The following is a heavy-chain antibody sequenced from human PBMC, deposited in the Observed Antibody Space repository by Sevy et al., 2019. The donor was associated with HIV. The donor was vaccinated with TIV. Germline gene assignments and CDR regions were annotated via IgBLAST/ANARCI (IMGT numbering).Heavy chain of an antibody. J-gene: IGHJ5*02. D-gene: IGHD3-3*01. V-gene: IGHV3-11*01. CDR3: ARAKGGYYDFWSGYYNWFDP. CDR1: GFTFSDYY. Sequence: GGSLRLSCAASGFTFSDYYMSWIRQAPGKGLEWVSYISSSGSTIYYTDSVKGRITISRDNAKNSLYLQMNSLRAEDTAVYYCARAKGGYYDFWSGYYNWFDPWGQGTLVTVSS. CDR2: ISSSGSTI.